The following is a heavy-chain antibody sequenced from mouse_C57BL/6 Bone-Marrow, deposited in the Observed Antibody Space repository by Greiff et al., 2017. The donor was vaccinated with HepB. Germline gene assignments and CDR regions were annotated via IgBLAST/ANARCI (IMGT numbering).Heavy chain of an antibody. CDR2: IDPNSGGT. J-gene: IGHJ3*01. CDR3: ARLRRLRRFAY. D-gene: IGHD2-4*01. CDR1: GYTFTSYW. Sequence: QVQLQQPGAELVKPGASVKLSCKASGYTFTSYWMHWVKQRPGRGLEWIGRIDPNSGGTKYNEKFKSKATLTVDKPSSTAYMPLSSLTSEDSAVYYCARLRRLRRFAYWGQGTLVTVSA. V-gene: IGHV1-72*01.